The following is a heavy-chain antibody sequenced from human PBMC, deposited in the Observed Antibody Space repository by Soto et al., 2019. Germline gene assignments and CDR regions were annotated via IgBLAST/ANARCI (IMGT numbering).Heavy chain of an antibody. V-gene: IGHV1-2*04. CDR2: INPNSGGT. CDR1: GYNFTGYY. Sequence: ASVKVSCKASGYNFTGYYMHWVRQAPGQGLEWMGWINPNSGGTNYAQKFQGWVTMTRDTSISTAYMELSRLRSDDTAVYYCAKTHSGWYTPFDSWGQGTLVTVSS. CDR3: AKTHSGWYTPFDS. D-gene: IGHD6-19*01. J-gene: IGHJ4*02.